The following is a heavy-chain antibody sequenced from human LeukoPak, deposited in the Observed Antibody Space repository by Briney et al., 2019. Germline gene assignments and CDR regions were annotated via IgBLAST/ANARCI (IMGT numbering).Heavy chain of an antibody. Sequence: SETLSLTCTVSGYSISSGYYWGWIRQPPGKGLEWIGSIYHSGSIYYNPSLKSRVTISVDTSKNQFSLKLSSVTAADTAVYYCARLGYYYDSSGYTDAFDIWGQGTMVTVSS. D-gene: IGHD3-22*01. J-gene: IGHJ3*02. V-gene: IGHV4-38-2*02. CDR3: ARLGYYYDSSGYTDAFDI. CDR2: IYHSGSI. CDR1: GYSISSGYY.